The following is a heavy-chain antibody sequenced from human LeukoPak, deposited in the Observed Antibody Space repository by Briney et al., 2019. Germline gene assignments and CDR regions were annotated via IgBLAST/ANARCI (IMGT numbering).Heavy chain of an antibody. CDR1: GFTFSSYA. D-gene: IGHD1-26*01. CDR3: AREGILVGALLPGAFDI. J-gene: IGHJ3*02. Sequence: PGGSLRLSCAASGFTFSSYAMHWVRQAPGKGLEWVAVISYDGSNKYYADSVKGRFTISRDNSKNTLYLQMNSLRAEDTAVYYCAREGILVGALLPGAFDIWGQGTMVTVSS. CDR2: ISYDGSNK. V-gene: IGHV3-30*01.